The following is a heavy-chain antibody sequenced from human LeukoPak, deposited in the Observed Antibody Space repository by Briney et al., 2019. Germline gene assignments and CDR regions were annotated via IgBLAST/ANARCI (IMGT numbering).Heavy chain of an antibody. Sequence: PGRSLRLSCAASGFTLSSHGMHWVRQAPGKGLEWVAVIWYDGSNYYYADSVKGRFTISRDNSKNTVYLQMNSLRAEDTAVYYCGRKCSSSWYIDYWGQGTLVTVSS. CDR2: IWYDGSNY. V-gene: IGHV3-33*01. CDR3: GRKCSSSWYIDY. J-gene: IGHJ4*02. CDR1: GFTLSSHG. D-gene: IGHD6-13*01.